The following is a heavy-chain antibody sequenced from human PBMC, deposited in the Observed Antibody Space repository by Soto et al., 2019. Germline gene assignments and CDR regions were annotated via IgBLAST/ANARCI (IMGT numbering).Heavy chain of an antibody. CDR1: GFTFSSYS. J-gene: IGHJ4*02. D-gene: IGHD4-17*01. CDR2: ISSSSSSI. V-gene: IGHV3-48*02. Sequence: GGSLRLSCAASGFTFSSYSMNWVRQAPGKGLEWISFISSSSSSIYQADSVKGRFTISRDNARNSLYLQMNSLRDEDTAVYYCATEGRLAGDYAYWGQGTLVTVSS. CDR3: ATEGRLAGDYAY.